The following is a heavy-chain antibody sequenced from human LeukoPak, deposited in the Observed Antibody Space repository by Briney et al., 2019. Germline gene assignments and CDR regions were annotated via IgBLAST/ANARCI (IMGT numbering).Heavy chain of an antibody. V-gene: IGHV5-51*01. CDR1: GYSFTSYW. CDR2: IYPGDSDT. Sequence: GESLKISCKGSGYSFTSYWIGWVRQMPGKGLEWMGIIYPGDSDTRYSPSFQGQVTISADKSISTAYLQWSSLKASDTAMYYCARDPGVTMVRGVIITPYFDYWGQGTLVTVSS. J-gene: IGHJ4*02. CDR3: ARDPGVTMVRGVIITPYFDY. D-gene: IGHD3-10*01.